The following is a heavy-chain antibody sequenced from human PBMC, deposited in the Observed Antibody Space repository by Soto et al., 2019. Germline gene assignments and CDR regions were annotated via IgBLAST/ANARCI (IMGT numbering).Heavy chain of an antibody. D-gene: IGHD6-19*01. J-gene: IGHJ5*02. Sequence: GGSLRLSCAASGFTFSSYGMHWVRQAPGKGLEWVAVIWYDGSNKYYADSVKGRFTISRDNSKNTLYLQMNSLRAEDTAVYYCAREDGAGFIGQNWFDPWGQGTLVTVSS. CDR3: AREDGAGFIGQNWFDP. CDR2: IWYDGSNK. V-gene: IGHV3-33*01. CDR1: GFTFSSYG.